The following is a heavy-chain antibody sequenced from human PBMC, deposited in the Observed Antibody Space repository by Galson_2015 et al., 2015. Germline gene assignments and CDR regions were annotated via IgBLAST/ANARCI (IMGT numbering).Heavy chain of an antibody. Sequence: SVKVSCKASGYTFTSYGISWVRQAPGQGLEWMGWISAYNGNTNYAQKLQGRVTMTTDTSTSTAYMELRSLRSDDTAVYYCARAWTCSGGSCYAGFDPWGQGTLVTVSS. J-gene: IGHJ5*02. D-gene: IGHD2-15*01. CDR3: ARAWTCSGGSCYAGFDP. CDR2: ISAYNGNT. V-gene: IGHV1-18*04. CDR1: GYTFTSYG.